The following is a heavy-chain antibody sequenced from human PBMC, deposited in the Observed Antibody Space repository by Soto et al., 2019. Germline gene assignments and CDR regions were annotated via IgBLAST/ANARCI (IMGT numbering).Heavy chain of an antibody. CDR3: ARDGSGIDAFDI. Sequence: QVQLVQSGAEVKKPGSSVKVSCKASGGTFSSYTISWVRQAPGQGLEWMGRIIPILGIANYAQKFQGRVTITADKSTSTAYMELSRLRSEDTAVYYCARDGSGIDAFDIWGQGTMVTVSS. D-gene: IGHD3-10*01. J-gene: IGHJ3*02. V-gene: IGHV1-69*08. CDR2: IIPILGIA. CDR1: GGTFSSYT.